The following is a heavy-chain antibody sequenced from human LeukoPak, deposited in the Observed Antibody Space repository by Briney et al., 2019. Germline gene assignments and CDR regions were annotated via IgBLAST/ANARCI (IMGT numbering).Heavy chain of an antibody. Sequence: GGSLRLSCAASGFTVSSNYMSWVRQAPGKGLEWVSAIYTGGSTYYAGSVKGRFTISTDNSKNTLYLQMNSLRAEDTAVYYCARNLYYYDSSGYYYYWGQGTLVTVSS. V-gene: IGHV3-66*01. CDR1: GFTVSSNY. CDR2: IYTGGST. D-gene: IGHD3-22*01. CDR3: ARNLYYYDSSGYYYY. J-gene: IGHJ4*02.